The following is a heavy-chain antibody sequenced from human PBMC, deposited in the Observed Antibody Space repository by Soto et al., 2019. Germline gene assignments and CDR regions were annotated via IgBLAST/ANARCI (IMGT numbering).Heavy chain of an antibody. CDR1: GFTFSSYS. V-gene: IGHV3-21*01. D-gene: IGHD2-15*01. J-gene: IGHJ6*02. CDR3: ARARGDYSTNYYYGMDV. Sequence: GGSLRLSCAASGFTFSSYSMNWVRQAPGKGLEWVSSISSSSYIYYADSVKGRFTISRDNAKNSLYLQMNSLRAEDTAVYYCARARGDYSTNYYYGMDVWGQGTTVTVSS. CDR2: ISSSSYI.